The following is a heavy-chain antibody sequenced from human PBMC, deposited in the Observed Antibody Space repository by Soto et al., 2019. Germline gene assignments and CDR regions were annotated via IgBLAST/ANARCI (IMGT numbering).Heavy chain of an antibody. J-gene: IGHJ6*02. CDR3: VKDRGGYGLYYYYYYGMDV. Sequence: QPVGSVRLSCSASGFTFSSYAMHWVRQAPGKELEYVSAISSNGGSTYYADSVKGRFTISRDNSKNTLYLQMSSLRAEDTAVYYCVKDRGGYGLYYYYYYGMDVWGQGTTVTVSS. D-gene: IGHD5-12*01. CDR1: GFTFSSYA. CDR2: ISSNGGST. V-gene: IGHV3-64D*06.